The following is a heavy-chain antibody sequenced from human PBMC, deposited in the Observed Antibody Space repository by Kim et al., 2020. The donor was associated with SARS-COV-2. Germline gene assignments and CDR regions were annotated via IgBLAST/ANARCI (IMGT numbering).Heavy chain of an antibody. CDR1: GGSFSGYY. D-gene: IGHD3-10*01. V-gene: IGHV4-34*01. CDR3: ARGRILWFGELLFYFDY. J-gene: IGHJ4*02. Sequence: SETLSLTCAVYGGSFSGYYWSWIRQPPGKGLEWIGEINHSGSTNYNPSLKSRVTISVDTSKNQFSLKLSSVTAADTAVYYCARGRILWFGELLFYFDYWGRGTLVTVCS. CDR2: INHSGST.